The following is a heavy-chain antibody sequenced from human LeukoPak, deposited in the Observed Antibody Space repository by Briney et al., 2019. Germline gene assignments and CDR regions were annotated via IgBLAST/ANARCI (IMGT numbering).Heavy chain of an antibody. Sequence: GASVKVSCKASGYTFSNYMMHWVRQAPGKGLVWVSRIKSDGITITYADSVKGRFTISRDNAKNTLYLQMNSLRAEDTAVYYCLRDLNWSLDQWGQGTLVTVSS. V-gene: IGHV3-74*01. D-gene: IGHD1-20*01. CDR3: LRDLNWSLDQ. J-gene: IGHJ4*02. CDR2: IKSDGITI. CDR1: GYTFSNYM.